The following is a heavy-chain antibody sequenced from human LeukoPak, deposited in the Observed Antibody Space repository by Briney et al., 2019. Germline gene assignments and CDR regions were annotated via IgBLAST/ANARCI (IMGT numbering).Heavy chain of an antibody. Sequence: ASVKVACKPSGYTFTDYYMHWVRQAPGQGLEWMGWINPDNGGTNYAQRFQGRVTMTRDTSLNTAYMELSSLRSDDTAVYYCARDVGSSYDTSGAYWGQGTLVTVSS. D-gene: IGHD3-22*01. CDR1: GYTFTDYY. CDR3: ARDVGSSYDTSGAY. J-gene: IGHJ4*02. V-gene: IGHV1-2*02. CDR2: INPDNGGT.